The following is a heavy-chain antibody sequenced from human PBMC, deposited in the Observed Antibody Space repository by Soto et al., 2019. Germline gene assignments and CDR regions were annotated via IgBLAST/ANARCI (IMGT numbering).Heavy chain of an antibody. Sequence: GGSLRLSCAASGFTFSSSAMHWVCQAPGKGLEWVAVISYDGSNKYYADSVKGRFTISRDNSKNTLYLQMNSLRAEDTAVYYCARGTGIAVPRFDPWGQGTLVTVSS. D-gene: IGHD6-19*01. CDR2: ISYDGSNK. J-gene: IGHJ5*02. V-gene: IGHV3-30-3*01. CDR1: GFTFSSSA. CDR3: ARGTGIAVPRFDP.